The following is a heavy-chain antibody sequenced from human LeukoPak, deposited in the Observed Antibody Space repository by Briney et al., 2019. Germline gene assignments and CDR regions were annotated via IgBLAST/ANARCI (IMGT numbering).Heavy chain of an antibody. J-gene: IGHJ4*02. V-gene: IGHV3-53*01. CDR2: IYTGGGR. CDR1: GFTVSSYY. CDR3: ARGIDY. Sequence: GGSLRLSCAASGFTVSSYYMNWVRQAPGKELEWVSVIYTGGGRYYADSVRGRFTISRDTSKNMVFLQMNSLRVEDTAVYYCARGIDYWGRGTLVAVSS.